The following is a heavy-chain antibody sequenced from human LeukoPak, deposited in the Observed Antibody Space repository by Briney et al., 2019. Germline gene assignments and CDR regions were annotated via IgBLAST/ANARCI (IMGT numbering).Heavy chain of an antibody. D-gene: IGHD6-19*01. J-gene: IGHJ4*02. CDR2: ISYDGSNK. Sequence: GGSLRLSCAASGFTFSRYGMHWVRQAPGKGMEWVAVISYDGSNKYYADSVKGRFTISRDNSKNTLYLQMNSLRAEDTAVYYCAKDGDSSGWYYFDYWGQGTLVTVSS. V-gene: IGHV3-30*18. CDR1: GFTFSRYG. CDR3: AKDGDSSGWYYFDY.